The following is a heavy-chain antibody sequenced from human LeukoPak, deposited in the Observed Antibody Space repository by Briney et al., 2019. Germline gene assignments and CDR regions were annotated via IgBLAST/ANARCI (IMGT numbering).Heavy chain of an antibody. V-gene: IGHV3-23*01. J-gene: IGHJ4*02. CDR2: ISADAAVT. CDR3: AKGPTNWAYFDY. Sequence: GGSLRLSCVASGFSFSVSVMSWVRQAPGKGLEWVSAISADAAVTYYAASVKGRFTISRDNSKNTLYLQMNSLRAEDTAVYYCAKGPTNWAYFDYWGQGTLVTVSS. D-gene: IGHD3-16*01. CDR1: GFSFSVSV.